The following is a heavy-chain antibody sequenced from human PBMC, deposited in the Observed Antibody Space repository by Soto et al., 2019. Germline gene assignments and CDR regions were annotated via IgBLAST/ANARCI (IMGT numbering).Heavy chain of an antibody. Sequence: EVQLVESGGGLVQPGRSLRLSCAASGFTFDDYAMHWVRQAPGKGLEWVSGISWNSGSIGYADSVKGRFTISRDNAKNSLYLQMNSLRAEDTALYYCAKAPYDSSGCDYWGQGTLVTVSS. V-gene: IGHV3-9*01. CDR2: ISWNSGSI. CDR1: GFTFDDYA. D-gene: IGHD3-22*01. CDR3: AKAPYDSSGCDY. J-gene: IGHJ4*02.